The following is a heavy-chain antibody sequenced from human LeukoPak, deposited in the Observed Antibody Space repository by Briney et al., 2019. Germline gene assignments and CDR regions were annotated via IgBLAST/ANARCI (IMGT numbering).Heavy chain of an antibody. CDR2: ISHSGST. CDR1: GRSFSGYY. Sequence: PSETLSLTCTVYGRSFSGYYWSWIRQPPGKGLEWIGEISHSGSTNYSPSLKGRVTISLDTSKNQFSLKLSSVTAADTAVYYCARKVANRRTFGYSETIYNSYYYMDVWGKGTTVTVSS. D-gene: IGHD5-24*01. CDR3: ARKVANRRTFGYSETIYNSYYYMDV. J-gene: IGHJ6*03. V-gene: IGHV4-34*01.